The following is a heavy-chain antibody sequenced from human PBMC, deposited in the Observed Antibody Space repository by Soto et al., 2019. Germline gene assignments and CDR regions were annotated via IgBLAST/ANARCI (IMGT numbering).Heavy chain of an antibody. D-gene: IGHD2-8*01. J-gene: IGHJ4*02. CDR1: GGSVSNSNYH. CDR2: VYYRGRS. Sequence: SETLSLTCTVSGGSVSNSNYHWGWIRQSPGKGLEWIGSVYYRGRSYSKSSVKSRVTISVDTSKNQFSLTLNSVTASDTAVYFCVSQRTSVLTQAYFDYWGPGALVTVSS. CDR3: VSQRTSVLTQAYFDY. V-gene: IGHV4-39*01.